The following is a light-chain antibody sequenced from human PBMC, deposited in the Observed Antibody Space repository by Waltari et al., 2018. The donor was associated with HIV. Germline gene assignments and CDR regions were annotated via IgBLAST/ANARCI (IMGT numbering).Light chain of an antibody. CDR2: EGS. CDR3: CLYAGSL. V-gene: IGLV2-23*01. Sequence: QSALTQPASVSGSPGQSITISCTGTSSDVGSSNLVSWYQQYPGKAPKLMIYEGSKRPSGVSNRFSGSKSGNTASLTISGLQAEDEADYYCCLYAGSLFGTGTTVTVL. J-gene: IGLJ1*01. CDR1: SSDVGSSNL.